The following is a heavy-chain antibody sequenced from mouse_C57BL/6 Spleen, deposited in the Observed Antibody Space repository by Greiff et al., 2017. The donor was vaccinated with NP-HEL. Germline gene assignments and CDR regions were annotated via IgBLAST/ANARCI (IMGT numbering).Heavy chain of an antibody. D-gene: IGHD1-1*01. CDR2: IYPGDGDT. Sequence: QVQLQQSGAELVKPGASVKISCKASGYAFSSYWMNWVKQRPGKGLEWIGQIYPGDGDTNYNGKFKGKATLSVDKSSSTAYMQLSSLTSEDSAVYFCARSGYYGSSYKGAMDYWGQGTSVTVSS. CDR1: GYAFSSYW. V-gene: IGHV1-80*01. CDR3: ARSGYYGSSYKGAMDY. J-gene: IGHJ4*01.